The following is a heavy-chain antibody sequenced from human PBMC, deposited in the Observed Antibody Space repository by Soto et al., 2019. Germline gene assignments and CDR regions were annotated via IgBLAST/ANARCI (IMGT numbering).Heavy chain of an antibody. V-gene: IGHV1-69*01. CDR1: GGTLSRYG. J-gene: IGHJ4*02. Sequence: QVQPVQSGAEVKKPGSSVKVSCTASGGTLSRYGFTWVRQAPGQGFQWMGGIIPIFGTTHYEQNFQGRLSITADESTSTVYMELSSLRSDDTAIYFCARTYYQWEALHYFDFWGQGTLVTVSS. CDR3: ARTYYQWEALHYFDF. D-gene: IGHD1-26*01. CDR2: IIPIFGTT.